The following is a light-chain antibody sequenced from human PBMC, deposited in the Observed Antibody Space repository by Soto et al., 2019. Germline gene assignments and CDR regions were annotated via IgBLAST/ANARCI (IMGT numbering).Light chain of an antibody. J-gene: IGKJ4*01. CDR1: QSLLHSTGYNY. Sequence: IGMTQSPLSLPVTPGEPASIACRSSQSLLHSTGYNYLDGYLQKPGQSPQLLINLGANRASGVPDRFSGSGSGKDFTLKISRVEAEDVGVYSCMQVLQTLTFGGGTKVEIK. CDR3: MQVLQTLT. CDR2: LGA. V-gene: IGKV2-28*01.